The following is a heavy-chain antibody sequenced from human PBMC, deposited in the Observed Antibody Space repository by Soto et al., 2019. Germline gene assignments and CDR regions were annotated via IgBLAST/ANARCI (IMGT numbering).Heavy chain of an antibody. J-gene: IGHJ4*02. D-gene: IGHD2-8*01. Sequence: PSETLSLTRTFSGGSISGYYWSWIRQPPGKGLEWIGYIYYSGSTNYNPSLKSRVTISVDTSKNQFSLKLSSVTAADTAVYYCAREGLGYCTNGVCSKGPQFDYWGQGTLVTVSS. CDR2: IYYSGST. CDR1: GGSISGYY. V-gene: IGHV4-59*01. CDR3: AREGLGYCTNGVCSKGPQFDY.